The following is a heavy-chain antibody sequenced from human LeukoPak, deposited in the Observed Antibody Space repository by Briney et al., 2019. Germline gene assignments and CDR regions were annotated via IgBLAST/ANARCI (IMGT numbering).Heavy chain of an antibody. CDR1: GYTFTSYD. V-gene: IGHV1-69*13. CDR2: IIPIFGTA. Sequence: ASVKVSCKASGYTFTSYDINWVRQAPGQGLEWMGGIIPIFGTANYAQKFQGRVTITADESTSTAYMELSSLRSEDTAVYYCARGKQWLVLGDAFDIWGQGTMVTVSS. J-gene: IGHJ3*02. D-gene: IGHD6-19*01. CDR3: ARGKQWLVLGDAFDI.